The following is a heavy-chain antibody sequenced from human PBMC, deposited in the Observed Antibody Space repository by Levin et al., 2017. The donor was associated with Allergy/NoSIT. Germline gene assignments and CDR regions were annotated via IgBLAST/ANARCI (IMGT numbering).Heavy chain of an antibody. CDR3: ARALEGRYDYVWGSYRYLGAFDI. J-gene: IGHJ3*02. V-gene: IGHV1-69*13. D-gene: IGHD3-16*02. CDR1: GGTFSSYA. CDR2: IIPIFGTA. Sequence: SVKVSCKASGGTFSSYAISWVRQAPGQGLEWMGGIIPIFGTANYAQKFQGRVTITADESTSTAYMELSSLRSEDTAVYYCARALEGRYDYVWGSYRYLGAFDIWGQGTMVTVSS.